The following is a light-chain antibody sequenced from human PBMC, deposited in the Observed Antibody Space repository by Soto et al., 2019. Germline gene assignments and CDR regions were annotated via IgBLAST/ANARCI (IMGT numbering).Light chain of an antibody. V-gene: IGLV1-47*02. CDR1: SSNIGSGF. J-gene: IGLJ2*01. Sequence: QSVLTQPPSASGTPGQRVTISCSGTSSNIGSGFVYWYQHLPGTAPKLLIATNNERPSGVPDRFSGSKSGTSASLAISGLRSEDEADYHCQSYDSSLTNAVFGGGTKLTVL. CDR3: QSYDSSLTNAV. CDR2: TNN.